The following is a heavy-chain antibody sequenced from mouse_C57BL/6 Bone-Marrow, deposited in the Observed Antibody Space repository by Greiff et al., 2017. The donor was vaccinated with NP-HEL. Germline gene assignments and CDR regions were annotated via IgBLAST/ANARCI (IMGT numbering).Heavy chain of an antibody. V-gene: IGHV5-16*01. CDR3: AREGVLLRFPTFDV. CDR1: GFTFSDYY. Sequence: EVQLVESEGGLVQPGSSMKLSCTASGFTFSDYYMAWVRQVPEKGLEWVANINYDGSSTYYLDSLKSRFIISRDNAKNILYLQMSSLKSEDTATYYCAREGVLLRFPTFDVWGTGTTVTVSS. D-gene: IGHD1-1*01. CDR2: INYDGSST. J-gene: IGHJ1*03.